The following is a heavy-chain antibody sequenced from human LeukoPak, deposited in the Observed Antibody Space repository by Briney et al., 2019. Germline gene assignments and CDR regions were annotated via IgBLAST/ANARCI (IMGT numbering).Heavy chain of an antibody. CDR3: ARLYRDVTTFDY. CDR1: GFTFRSYS. CDR2: ISSSSSYI. Sequence: PGGSLRLSCAASGFTFRSYSMNWVRQAPGKGLEWVSSISSSSSYIYYADSVKGRFTISRDNAKNSLYLQMNSLRAEDTAVYYCARLYRDVTTFDYWGQGTLVTVSS. V-gene: IGHV3-21*01. D-gene: IGHD4-17*01. J-gene: IGHJ4*02.